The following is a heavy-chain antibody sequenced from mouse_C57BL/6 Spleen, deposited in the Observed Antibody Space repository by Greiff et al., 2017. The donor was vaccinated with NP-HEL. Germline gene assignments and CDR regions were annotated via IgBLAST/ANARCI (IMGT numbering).Heavy chain of an antibody. Sequence: EVNVVESGGGLVKPGGSLKLSCAASGFTFSDYGMHWVRQAPEKGLEWVAYISSGSSTIYYADTVKGRFTISRDNAKNTLFLQMTSLRSEDTAMYYCARTHITTVVAPDYWGQGTSVTVSS. D-gene: IGHD1-1*01. CDR1: GFTFSDYG. J-gene: IGHJ4*01. V-gene: IGHV5-17*01. CDR3: ARTHITTVVAPDY. CDR2: ISSGSSTI.